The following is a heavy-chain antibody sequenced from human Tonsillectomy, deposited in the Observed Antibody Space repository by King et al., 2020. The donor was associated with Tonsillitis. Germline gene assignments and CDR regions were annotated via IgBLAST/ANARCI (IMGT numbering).Heavy chain of an antibody. J-gene: IGHJ4*02. D-gene: IGHD2-2*01. CDR3: AKDWLGYCSSTSCYPFDY. CDR2: ISYDGSNK. CDR1: GFSFSNYG. V-gene: IGHV3-30*18. Sequence: VQLVESGGGVIQPGRSLRLSCVASGFSFSNYGMHWVRQAPGKGLEWVAVISYDGSNKYYADSVKGRFTISRDNYKDTLYLQMNSLRAEDTAVYYCAKDWLGYCSSTSCYPFDYWGQGTLVTVSS.